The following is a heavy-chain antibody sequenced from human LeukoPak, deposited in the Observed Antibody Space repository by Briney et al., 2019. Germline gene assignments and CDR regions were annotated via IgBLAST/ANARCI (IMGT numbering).Heavy chain of an antibody. CDR1: GYTFTSYA. D-gene: IGHD3-10*01. V-gene: IGHV1-3*01. CDR2: INAGNGNT. Sequence: ASVKVSCKASGYTFTSYAMHWVRQAPGQRLEWMGWINAGNGNTKYSQKFQGRVTITRDTSASTAYMELSSLRSEDTAVYYCIRGRPMGAFGYWGQGTLVTVSS. J-gene: IGHJ4*02. CDR3: IRGRPMGAFGY.